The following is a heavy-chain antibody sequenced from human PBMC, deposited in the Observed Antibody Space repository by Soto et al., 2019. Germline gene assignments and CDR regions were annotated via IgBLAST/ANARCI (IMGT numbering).Heavy chain of an antibody. CDR2: ISYDGSNK. Sequence: GGSLRLSCAASGFTFSSYGMHWVRQAPGKGLEWVAVISYDGSNKYYADSVKGRFTISRDNSKNTLYLQMNSLRAEDTAVYYCAKDLFSVDPWGQGTLVTVSS. V-gene: IGHV3-30*18. J-gene: IGHJ5*02. CDR3: AKDLFSVDP. CDR1: GFTFSSYG.